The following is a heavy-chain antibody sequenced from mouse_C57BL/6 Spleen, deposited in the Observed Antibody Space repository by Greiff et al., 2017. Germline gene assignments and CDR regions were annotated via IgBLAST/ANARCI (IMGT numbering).Heavy chain of an antibody. J-gene: IGHJ4*01. Sequence: VQLQQSGPGLVKPSQSLSLTCSVTGYSITSGYYWNWIRQFPGNKLEWMGYISYDGSNNYNPSLKNRISITRDTSKNQFFLKLNSVTTEDTATYYCARDSYGYAMDYWGQGTSVTVSS. CDR3: ARDSYGYAMDY. CDR2: ISYDGSN. CDR1: GYSITSGYY. V-gene: IGHV3-6*01. D-gene: IGHD1-1*01.